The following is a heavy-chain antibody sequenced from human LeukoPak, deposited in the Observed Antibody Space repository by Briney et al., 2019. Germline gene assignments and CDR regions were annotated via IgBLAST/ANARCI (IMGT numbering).Heavy chain of an antibody. CDR1: GGTFSSSA. J-gene: IGHJ6*02. CDR2: LIPVINIT. Sequence: SLKVSCKTSGGTFSSSAITWVRPAPGQGPEWMGRLIPVINITTYAQKFQGSVTITADTSTSTVYMELSSLRSEETAVYYCARDQGLTAPPPYGLDVWGQGTTVIVS. D-gene: IGHD5-18*01. V-gene: IGHV1-69*04. CDR3: ARDQGLTAPPPYGLDV.